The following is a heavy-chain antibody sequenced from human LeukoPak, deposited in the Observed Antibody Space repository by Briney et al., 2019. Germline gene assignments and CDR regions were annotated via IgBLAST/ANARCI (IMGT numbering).Heavy chain of an antibody. V-gene: IGHV1-8*01. Sequence: ASVKVSCKAPGYTFTSYDINWVRQATRQGLEWMGWMNPNSGNTGYAQKFQGRVTMTRNTSISTAYMELSSLRSEDTAVYYCASRFSGGSGLYGMDVWGQGTTVTVSS. CDR1: GYTFTSYD. CDR3: ASRFSGGSGLYGMDV. CDR2: MNPNSGNT. D-gene: IGHD3-10*01. J-gene: IGHJ6*02.